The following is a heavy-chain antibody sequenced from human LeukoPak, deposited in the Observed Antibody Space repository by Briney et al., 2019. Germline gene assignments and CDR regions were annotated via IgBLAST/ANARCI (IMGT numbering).Heavy chain of an antibody. J-gene: IGHJ4*02. V-gene: IGHV1-18*01. CDR1: GYTFTSYG. Sequence: ASVKVSCKASGYTFTSYGISWVRQAPGQGLEWMGWISAYNGNTNYAQKLQGRVTMTTDTSTSTAYMELRSLRSDDTAVYYCATAYDYDSSGPFDYWGKGTLVTVSS. D-gene: IGHD3-22*01. CDR3: ATAYDYDSSGPFDY. CDR2: ISAYNGNT.